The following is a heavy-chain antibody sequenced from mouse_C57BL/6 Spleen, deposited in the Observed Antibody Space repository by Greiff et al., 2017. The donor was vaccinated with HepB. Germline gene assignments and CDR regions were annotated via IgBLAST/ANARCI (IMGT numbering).Heavy chain of an antibody. CDR3: ARKGVYSNYVDYAMDY. CDR2: IDPSDSYT. CDR1: GYTFTSYW. V-gene: IGHV1-50*01. J-gene: IGHJ4*01. Sequence: QVQLQQPGAELVKPGASVKLSCKASGYTFTSYWMQWVKQRPGQGLEWIGEIDPSDSYTNYNQKFKGKAKLTVDTSSSTAYMQLSSLTSEDSAVYYCARKGVYSNYVDYAMDYWGQGTSVTVSS. D-gene: IGHD2-5*01.